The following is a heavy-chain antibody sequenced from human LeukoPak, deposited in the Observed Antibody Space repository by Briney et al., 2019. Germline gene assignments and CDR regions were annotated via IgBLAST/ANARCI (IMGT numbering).Heavy chain of an antibody. D-gene: IGHD3-10*01. CDR3: ARDPDYYYGSGSYFDY. CDR1: GGSISSYY. Sequence: SETLSLTCTVSGGSISSYYWSWIRQPLGKGLEWIGSIYHSGSTYYNPSLKSRVTISVDTSKNQFSLKLSSVTAADTAVYYCARDPDYYYGSGSYFDYWGQGTLVTVSS. J-gene: IGHJ4*02. CDR2: IYHSGST. V-gene: IGHV4-59*12.